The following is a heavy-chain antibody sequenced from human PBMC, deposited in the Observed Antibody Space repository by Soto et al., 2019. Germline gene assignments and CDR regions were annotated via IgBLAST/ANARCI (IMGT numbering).Heavy chain of an antibody. Sequence: PGGSLRLSCAASGFPFSSYVMTWVRQAPGKGLECVSIISGSGGSTHYADSVKGRFTISRDSSKNTLYLQLNSLRAEDTAVYYCAKERYCSSTSCYSGFDYWGQGTLVTVS. CDR3: AKERYCSSTSCYSGFDY. V-gene: IGHV3-23*01. J-gene: IGHJ4*02. CDR2: ISGSGGST. D-gene: IGHD2-2*01. CDR1: GFPFSSYV.